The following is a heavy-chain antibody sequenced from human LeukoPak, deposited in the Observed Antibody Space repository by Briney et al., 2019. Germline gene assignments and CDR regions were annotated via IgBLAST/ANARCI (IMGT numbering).Heavy chain of an antibody. CDR3: ARDLAAAGPYYYGMDV. CDR2: MNPNSGNT. V-gene: IGHV1-8*01. D-gene: IGHD6-13*01. CDR1: GYTFTSYD. J-gene: IGHJ6*02. Sequence: ASVKVSCKASGYTFTSYDINWVRQATGQGLEWMGWMNPNSGNTGYAQKFQGRVTMTRNTSISTAYMELSSLRSEDTAVYYCARDLAAAGPYYYGMDVWGQGTTVTVSS.